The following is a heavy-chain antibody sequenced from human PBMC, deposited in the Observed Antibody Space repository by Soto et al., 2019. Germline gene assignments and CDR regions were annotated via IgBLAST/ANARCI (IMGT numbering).Heavy chain of an antibody. J-gene: IGHJ4*02. CDR1: GGSLSSNTYF. CDR3: ARRYSTGGYFDY. D-gene: IGHD2-8*02. CDR2: IYNNVTT. Sequence: QLQLQESGPGLVKLSETLSLTCSVSGGSLSSNTYFWGWIRQPPGKGLEWIGTIYNNVTTYYNPCLMSRVTISVDTSKNQFSLKLTAVTAADTAVYYCARRYSTGGYFDYWGQGTLVTVSS. V-gene: IGHV4-39*01.